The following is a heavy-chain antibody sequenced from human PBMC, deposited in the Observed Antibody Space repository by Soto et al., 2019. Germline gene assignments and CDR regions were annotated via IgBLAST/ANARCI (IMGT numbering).Heavy chain of an antibody. CDR3: ATASGYSYGYGRGMDV. J-gene: IGHJ6*02. D-gene: IGHD5-18*01. V-gene: IGHV1-24*01. CDR2: FDPEDGET. Sequence: GASVKVSCKVSGYTLTELSMHWVRQAPGKGLEWMGGFDPEDGETIYAQKFQGRVTMTEDTSTDTAYMELSSLRSEDTAVYYCATASGYSYGYGRGMDVWGQGTTVTVSS. CDR1: GYTLTELS.